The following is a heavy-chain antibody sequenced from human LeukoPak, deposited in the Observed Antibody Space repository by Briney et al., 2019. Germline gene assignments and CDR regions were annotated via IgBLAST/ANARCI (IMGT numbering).Heavy chain of an antibody. Sequence: PSETLSLTCAVYGGSFSGYYWSWIRQPPGKGLEWIGEINHSGSTNYNPSLKSRVTISVDTSKNQFSLKLSSVTAADTAEYYCARVPPTVTRFYYYMDVWGKGTTVTISS. CDR3: ARVPPTVTRFYYYMDV. J-gene: IGHJ6*03. D-gene: IGHD4-17*01. CDR2: INHSGST. V-gene: IGHV4-34*01. CDR1: GGSFSGYY.